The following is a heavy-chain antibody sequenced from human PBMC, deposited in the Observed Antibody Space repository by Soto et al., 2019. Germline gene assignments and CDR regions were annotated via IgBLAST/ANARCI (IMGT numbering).Heavy chain of an antibody. V-gene: IGHV1-18*01. D-gene: IGHD2-15*01. Sequence: QVKLVQSGAEVKKPGASVKVSCKASGYTFTNFGISWVRQAPGQGLEWMGWISDYNGNTNYAQNFQGRVTMTTDTSTNTAYMELRSLSSDDTAVYYCARGATPLDSWGQGTLVTVSS. CDR1: GYTFTNFG. CDR3: ARGATPLDS. CDR2: ISDYNGNT. J-gene: IGHJ4*02.